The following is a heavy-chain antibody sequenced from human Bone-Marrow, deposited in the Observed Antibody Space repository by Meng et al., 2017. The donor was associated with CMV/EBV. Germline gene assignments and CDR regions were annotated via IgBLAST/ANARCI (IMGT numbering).Heavy chain of an antibody. D-gene: IGHD6-6*01. CDR1: GYTFTGYY. J-gene: IGHJ1*01. CDR2: INPNSGGT. Sequence: QVQGGQSGAEGKKPGAPVKVSCKASGYTFTGYYMHWGRQAPGQGLEWMGWINPNSGGTNYAQKFQGRVTMTRDTSISTAYMELSRLRSDDTAVYYCARDSGEYSSFVGYFQHWGQGTLVTVSS. V-gene: IGHV1-2*02. CDR3: ARDSGEYSSFVGYFQH.